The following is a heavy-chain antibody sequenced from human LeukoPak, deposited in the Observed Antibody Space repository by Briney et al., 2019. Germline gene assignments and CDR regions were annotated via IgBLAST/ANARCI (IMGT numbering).Heavy chain of an antibody. Sequence: SETLSLTCTVSGGSISSYYWSWIRQPAGKGLEWIGRIYTSGSTNYNPSLRSRVTMSVDTSKNQFSLKLSSVTAADTAVYYCARVRTAARLWWFDPWGQGTLVIVSS. V-gene: IGHV4-4*07. CDR3: ARVRTAARLWWFDP. CDR1: GGSISSYY. D-gene: IGHD2-2*01. CDR2: IYTSGST. J-gene: IGHJ5*02.